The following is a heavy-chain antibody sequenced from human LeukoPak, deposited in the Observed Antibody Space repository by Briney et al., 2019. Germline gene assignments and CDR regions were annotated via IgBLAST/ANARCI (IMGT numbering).Heavy chain of an antibody. J-gene: IGHJ1*01. V-gene: IGHV3-7*01. Sequence: GGSLRLSCAAPGFTFSSYWMSWVRQAPGKGLDWVANIKRDGSEKYYVDSVKGRFTISRDNTKNSLYLQMNSLRAEDTAVYYCARAKLAAAGYVAVYFQYWGQGTLVTVSS. CDR3: ARAKLAAAGYVAVYFQY. CDR2: IKRDGSEK. D-gene: IGHD6-13*01. CDR1: GFTFSSYW.